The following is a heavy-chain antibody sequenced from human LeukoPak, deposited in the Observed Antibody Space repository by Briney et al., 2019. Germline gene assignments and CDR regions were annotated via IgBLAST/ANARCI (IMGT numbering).Heavy chain of an antibody. Sequence: SQTLSLTCAVSGGSISSGGYSWSWIRQPPGKGLEWIGYIYHSGSTYYNPSLKSRVTISVDRSKNQFSLKLSSVTAADTAVYYCASTAMVEPIVVYWGQGTLVTVSS. V-gene: IGHV4-30-2*01. CDR2: IYHSGST. CDR3: ASTAMVEPIVVY. J-gene: IGHJ4*02. D-gene: IGHD5-18*01. CDR1: GGSISSGGYS.